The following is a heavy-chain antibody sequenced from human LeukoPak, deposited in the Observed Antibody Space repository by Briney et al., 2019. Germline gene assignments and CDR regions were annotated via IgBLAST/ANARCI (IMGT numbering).Heavy chain of an antibody. CDR3: AKDKPIVVVPAAVDAFDI. Sequence: GGSLRLSCAPSGFTSSIFGIHWVRQAPGRGLGWVAFILYDGSNKYYADSVKGRFTISRDNSKDTLYLQMNSLRAEDTAAYYCAKDKPIVVVPAAVDAFDIWGQGTMVTVSS. CDR2: ILYDGSNK. J-gene: IGHJ3*02. V-gene: IGHV3-30*02. CDR1: GFTSSIFG. D-gene: IGHD2-2*01.